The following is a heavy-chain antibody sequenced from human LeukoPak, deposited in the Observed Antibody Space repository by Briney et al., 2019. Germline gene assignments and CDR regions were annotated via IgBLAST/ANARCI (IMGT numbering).Heavy chain of an antibody. V-gene: IGHV3-23*01. D-gene: IGHD3/OR15-3a*01. CDR3: AKDGHESDWYYYMDV. J-gene: IGHJ6*03. CDR2: ISGSGDAT. CDR1: AFTFSNHA. Sequence: GGSLRLSCAASAFTFSNHAMTWVRQAPGKGLEWVSTISGSGDATWYADSVRGRFTISRDNSKSTLFLQMNSLRAEDTAVYYWAKDGHESDWYYYMDVWGKGTTVTVSS.